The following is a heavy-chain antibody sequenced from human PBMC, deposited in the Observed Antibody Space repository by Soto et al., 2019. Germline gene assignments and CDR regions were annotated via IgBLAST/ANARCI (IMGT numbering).Heavy chain of an antibody. J-gene: IGHJ4*02. D-gene: IGHD3-16*01. CDR2: IIPILGIA. V-gene: IGHV1-69*04. CDR1: GGTFSSYP. CDR3: AREGDGPSDY. Sequence: QVQLVQSGAEVKKPGSSVKVSCKASGGTFSSYPISWVRQAPGQGLEWMGRIIPILGIANYAQKFQGRVTITADKSTSTAYMELSSLRSEDTAVYYCAREGDGPSDYWGQGTLVTVSS.